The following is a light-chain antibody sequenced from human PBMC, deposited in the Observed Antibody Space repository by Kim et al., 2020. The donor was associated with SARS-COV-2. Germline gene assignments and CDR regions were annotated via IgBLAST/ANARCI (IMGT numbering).Light chain of an antibody. V-gene: IGLV2-14*03. CDR3: SSYTTSSTWL. CDR1: TSDVGAHDY. Sequence: QSALTQPASVSGSPGQSISISCTGTTSDVGAHDYVCWYQQHPGEAPKVIIYDVSKRPSGVSDRFSGSKSGNTASLIISGLQTEDEADYFCSSYTTSSTWLFGGGTQLTVL. CDR2: DVS. J-gene: IGLJ3*02.